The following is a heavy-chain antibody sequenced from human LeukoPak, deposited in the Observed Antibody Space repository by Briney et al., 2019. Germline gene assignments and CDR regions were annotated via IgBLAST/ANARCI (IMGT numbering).Heavy chain of an antibody. J-gene: IGHJ4*02. CDR2: IDWDDDK. V-gene: IGHV2-70*11. CDR3: ARIWKSGHDH. Sequence: ESGPALVKPTRTLTLTCTFSGFSLSTSGMCVSGIRQPPGKALEWLARIDWDDDKYYSTSLKTRLTISKDTSKNQVVLTMTNMDPVDTATYYCARIWKSGHDHWGQGTLVTVSS. D-gene: IGHD5-12*01. CDR1: GFSLSTSGMC.